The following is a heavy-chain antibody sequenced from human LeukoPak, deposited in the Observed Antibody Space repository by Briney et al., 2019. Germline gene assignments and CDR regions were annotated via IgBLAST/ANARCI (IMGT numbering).Heavy chain of an antibody. Sequence: ASVKVSCKASGYTFTSHYMHWVRQALGQGFEWMGIINPSAGTTSHAQKFQGRLTMTRDTSTSTVYMELSSLGSEDTAVYYCARDVFFYYGMDVWGQGTTVTVSS. CDR2: INPSAGTT. V-gene: IGHV1-46*01. CDR1: GYTFTSHY. J-gene: IGHJ6*02. CDR3: ARDVFFYYGMDV.